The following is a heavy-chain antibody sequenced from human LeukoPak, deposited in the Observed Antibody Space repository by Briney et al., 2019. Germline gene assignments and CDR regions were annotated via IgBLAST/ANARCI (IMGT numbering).Heavy chain of an antibody. J-gene: IGHJ3*02. D-gene: IGHD6-13*01. CDR1: GGSISSYY. CDR3: AREGYSSSWYDPLGAFDI. CDR2: IYYSGST. V-gene: IGHV4-59*01. Sequence: PSETLSLTCTVSGGSISSYYWGWIRQPPGKGLEWIGYIYYSGSTNYNPSLKSRGTISVDTSKNQFSLKLSSVTAADTAVYYCAREGYSSSWYDPLGAFDIWGQGTMVTVSS.